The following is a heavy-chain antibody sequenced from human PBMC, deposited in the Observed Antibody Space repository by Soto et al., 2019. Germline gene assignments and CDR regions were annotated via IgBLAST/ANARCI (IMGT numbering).Heavy chain of an antibody. J-gene: IGHJ6*02. Sequence: SETLPLTCTVCGGSISSFYWSWIWQPAEKGLEWIGRIYTNGSPNYNPSLKSRVTMSVDTSKNQFSLKLSSVTAADTAVYYCARDGPPVRGYYYYYGMDVWGQGSTGTVSS. CDR1: GGSISSFY. CDR3: ARDGPPVRGYYYYYGMDV. V-gene: IGHV4-4*07. CDR2: IYTNGSP.